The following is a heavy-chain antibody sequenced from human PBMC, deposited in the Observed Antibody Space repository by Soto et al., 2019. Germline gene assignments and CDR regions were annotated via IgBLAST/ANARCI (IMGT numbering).Heavy chain of an antibody. V-gene: IGHV4-59*08. CDR2: IYYSGST. Sequence: PSETLSLTCTVSGGSISSYYWSWIRQPPGKGLEWIGYIYYSGSTNYNPSLKSRVTISVDTSKNQFSLKLSSVTAADTAVYYCARLKDYYYYMDVWGKGTTVTVSS. CDR1: GGSISSYY. J-gene: IGHJ6*03. CDR3: ARLKDYYYYMDV.